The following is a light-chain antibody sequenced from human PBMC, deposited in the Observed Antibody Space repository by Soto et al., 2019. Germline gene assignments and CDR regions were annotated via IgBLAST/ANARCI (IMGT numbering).Light chain of an antibody. CDR1: QSVLYNSNNDSY. V-gene: IGKV4-1*01. CDR3: QQYYNIPWT. J-gene: IGKJ1*01. Sequence: DIVMTQTPDSLAVSLGERATINCRSSQSVLYNSNNDSYLTWYHQKPGQSPKVLIYWASTRDSGVPDRFSGSGSGTDFTLTISSLQAEDVAVYYCQQYYNIPWTFGQGAKVEIK. CDR2: WAS.